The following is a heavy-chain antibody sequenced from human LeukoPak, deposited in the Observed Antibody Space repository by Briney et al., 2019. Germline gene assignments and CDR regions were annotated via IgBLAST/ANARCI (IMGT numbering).Heavy chain of an antibody. D-gene: IGHD5-12*01. Sequence: AAETLSLTCTVSGGSISSYYWSGLRQPPGKALEGCGYIYYSGSTNYNPSLKSRVTLSVDTSKNQFSLKLSSVTAADTAVYYCARGDSGYDTYYFDYWGQGTLVTVSS. CDR1: GGSISSYY. CDR3: ARGDSGYDTYYFDY. J-gene: IGHJ4*02. V-gene: IGHV4-59*13. CDR2: IYYSGST.